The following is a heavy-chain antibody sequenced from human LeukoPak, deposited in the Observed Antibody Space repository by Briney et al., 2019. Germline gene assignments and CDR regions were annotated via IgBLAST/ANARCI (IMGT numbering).Heavy chain of an antibody. D-gene: IGHD4-17*01. CDR3: AKYDDYGDPTLFDY. Sequence: GGSLRLSCAASGFTFSSYSMNWVRQAPGKGLEWVSSISSSSSYIYYADSVKGRFTVSRDNAKNSLYLQMNSLRAEDTAVYYCAKYDDYGDPTLFDYWGQGTLVTVSS. CDR1: GFTFSSYS. V-gene: IGHV3-21*04. J-gene: IGHJ4*02. CDR2: ISSSSSYI.